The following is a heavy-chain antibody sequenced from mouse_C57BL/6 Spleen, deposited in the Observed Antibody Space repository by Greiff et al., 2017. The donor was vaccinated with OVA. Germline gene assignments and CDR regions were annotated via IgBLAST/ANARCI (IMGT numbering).Heavy chain of an antibody. D-gene: IGHD2-12*01. Sequence: VKLMESGPELVKPGASVKISCKASGYAFSSSWMNWVKQRPGKGLEWIGRIYPGDGDTNYNGKFTGKATLTADTSSSTAYMQLSSLTSEDSAVYFCARLYTPGWYFDVWGTGTTVTVSS. V-gene: IGHV1-82*01. CDR2: IYPGDGDT. J-gene: IGHJ1*03. CDR3: ARLYTPGWYFDV. CDR1: GYAFSSSW.